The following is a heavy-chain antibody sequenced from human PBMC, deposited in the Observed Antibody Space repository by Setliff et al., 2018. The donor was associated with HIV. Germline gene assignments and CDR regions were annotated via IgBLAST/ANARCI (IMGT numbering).Heavy chain of an antibody. CDR3: ARLGSGWSDSYYYAMDV. D-gene: IGHD6-19*01. CDR2: ISPYIGHT. Sequence: ASVKVSCKASGYTFTTYGISWVRQAPGHGLEWMGWISPYIGHTNYAQNFQGRVTMTIGTSTSTAYMELRSLRSDDTAVYFCARLGSGWSDSYYYAMDVWGQGTTVTVS. J-gene: IGHJ6*02. V-gene: IGHV1-18*01. CDR1: GYTFTTYG.